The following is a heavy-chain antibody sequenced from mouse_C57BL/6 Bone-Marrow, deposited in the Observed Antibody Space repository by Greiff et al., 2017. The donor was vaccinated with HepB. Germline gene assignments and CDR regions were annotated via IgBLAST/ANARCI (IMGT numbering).Heavy chain of an antibody. J-gene: IGHJ2*01. Sequence: VQLKQSGPELVKPGDSVKISCKASGYSFTGYFMNWVMQSHGKSLEWIGRINPYNGDTFYNQKFKGKATLTVDKSSSTAHMELRSLTSADSAVYYCARSRGNPFDYWGQGTTLTVSS. CDR2: INPYNGDT. V-gene: IGHV1-20*01. D-gene: IGHD2-1*01. CDR3: ARSRGNPFDY. CDR1: GYSFTGYF.